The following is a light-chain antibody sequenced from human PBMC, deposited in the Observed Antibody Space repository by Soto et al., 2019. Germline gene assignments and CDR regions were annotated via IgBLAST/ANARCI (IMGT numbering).Light chain of an antibody. CDR3: QQYGSPWT. Sequence: IVLTQSPGTLSLSPGERATLSCRAGQSVGKYLAWYQQKPGQAPRLLIYDASNRATGIPARFSGSGSGTDFTLTISGLEPEDFAVYYCQQYGSPWTFGQGTKVDIK. CDR1: QSVGKY. CDR2: DAS. V-gene: IGKV3-11*01. J-gene: IGKJ1*01.